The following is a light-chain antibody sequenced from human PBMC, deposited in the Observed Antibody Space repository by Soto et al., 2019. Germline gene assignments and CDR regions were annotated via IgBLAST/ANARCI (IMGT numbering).Light chain of an antibody. CDR3: QQRSNWPPWT. Sequence: EIVLTQYPATLSLSPGERATLSCRASQSVGSYLAWYQQKPGQAPRLLIYDASHRATGIPARISGSGSGTDFTLTISSLEPEDFAVYYCQQRSNWPPWTFGQGTKVDI. V-gene: IGKV3-11*01. CDR1: QSVGSY. J-gene: IGKJ1*01. CDR2: DAS.